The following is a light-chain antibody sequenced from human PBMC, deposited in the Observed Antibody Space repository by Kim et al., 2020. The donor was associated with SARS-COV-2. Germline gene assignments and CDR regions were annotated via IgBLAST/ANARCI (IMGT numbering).Light chain of an antibody. CDR3: QSYDSSKLSWV. CDR1: SGSIASNY. Sequence: NFMLTQPHSVSESPGKTVTISCTRSSGSIASNYVQWYQQRPGSAPTTVIYEDNQRPSGVPDRFSGSIDSSSNSASLTISGLKTEDEADYYCQSYDSSKLSWVFGGGTQLTVL. CDR2: EDN. J-gene: IGLJ3*02. V-gene: IGLV6-57*04.